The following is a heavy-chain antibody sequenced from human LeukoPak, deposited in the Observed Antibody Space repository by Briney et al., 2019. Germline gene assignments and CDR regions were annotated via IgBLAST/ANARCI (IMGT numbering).Heavy chain of an antibody. D-gene: IGHD3-3*01. V-gene: IGHV4-39*07. Sequence: PSETLSLTCTVSGVSISSSSYYWGWIRQPPGKGLEWIGSIYYSGSTYYNPSLKSRVTISVDTSRNQFSLKLSSVTAADTAVYYCARAVSGYFGNWFDPWGQGTLVTVSS. CDR2: IYYSGST. CDR3: ARAVSGYFGNWFDP. CDR1: GVSISSSSYY. J-gene: IGHJ5*02.